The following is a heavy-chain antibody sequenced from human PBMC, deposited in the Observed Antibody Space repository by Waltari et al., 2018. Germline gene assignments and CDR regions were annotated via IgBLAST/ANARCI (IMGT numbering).Heavy chain of an antibody. CDR3: GTLEDVAS. CDR2: VKPDGTTK. V-gene: IGHV3-74*01. CDR1: GFTFTAYW. J-gene: IGHJ4*02. D-gene: IGHD3-16*01. Sequence: EAQVVESGGGLVQPGEFLPLSCRVSGFTFTAYWMHCVRQVPGKGLEWVSGVKPDGTTKNYADSVRGRCTISRENARNTVHLQLNSLRVEDTAVYYCGTLEDVASWGRGALVTVSS.